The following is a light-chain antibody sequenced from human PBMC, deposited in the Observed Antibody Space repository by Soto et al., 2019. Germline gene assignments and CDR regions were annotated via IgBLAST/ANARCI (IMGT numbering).Light chain of an antibody. Sequence: QSALTQPASVSGSPGQSITISCTGTSSDIGAYNYDSWYQQHPGRAPKLMISNVSNRPSGVSNRFSGSKSGNTASLTISGLQTEDEADYFCSSYSGTSALYVFGAGTKLTVL. J-gene: IGLJ1*01. CDR3: SSYSGTSALYV. CDR2: NVS. V-gene: IGLV2-14*03. CDR1: SSDIGAYNY.